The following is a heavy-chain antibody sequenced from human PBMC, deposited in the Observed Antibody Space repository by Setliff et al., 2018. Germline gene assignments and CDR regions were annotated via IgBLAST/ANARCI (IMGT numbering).Heavy chain of an antibody. CDR3: ARGSRFYIGYYGNYFFHHMDV. CDR1: GVTFITYA. J-gene: IGHJ6*03. CDR2: IDTDARTT. Sequence: PGGSLRLSCAASGVTFITYAWSWVRQAPGKGLEWISYIDTDARTTYYADSVKGRFTISRDFANNSLSLQMNSLRAEDTAVYYCARGSRFYIGYYGNYFFHHMDVWGKGTTVTVSS. V-gene: IGHV3-48*01. D-gene: IGHD3-3*01.